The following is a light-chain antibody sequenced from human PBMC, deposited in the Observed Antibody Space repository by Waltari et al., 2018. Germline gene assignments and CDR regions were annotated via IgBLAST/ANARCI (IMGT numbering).Light chain of an antibody. CDR2: DVS. J-gene: IGLJ2*01. CDR3: SSYTTSSTLG. V-gene: IGLV2-14*03. Sequence: WYQQTPGKAPKLMIYDVSNRPSGVSNRFSGSKSGNTASLTISGLQAEDEADYYCSSYTTSSTLGFGGGTKLTVL.